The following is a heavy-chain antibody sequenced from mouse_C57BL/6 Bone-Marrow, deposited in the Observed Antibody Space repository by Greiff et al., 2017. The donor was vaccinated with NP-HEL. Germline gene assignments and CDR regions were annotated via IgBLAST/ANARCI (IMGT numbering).Heavy chain of an antibody. CDR3: ARRSSPWFAY. CDR1: GFTFSSYG. CDR2: ISSGGSYT. J-gene: IGHJ3*01. Sequence: EVQGVESGGDLVKPGGSLKLSCAASGFTFSSYGMSWVRQTPDKRLEWVATISSGGSYTYYPDSVKGRFTISRDNAKNTLYLQMSSLKSEDTAMYYCARRSSPWFAYWGQGTLVTVSA. V-gene: IGHV5-6*01.